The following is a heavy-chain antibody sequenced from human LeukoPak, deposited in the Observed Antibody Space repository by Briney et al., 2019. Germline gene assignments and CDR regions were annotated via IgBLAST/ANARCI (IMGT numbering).Heavy chain of an antibody. CDR3: VRTDTTSFGYFDH. CDR2: IDRGGNSL. CDR1: GFTFSSYA. V-gene: IGHV3-7*01. D-gene: IGHD1-26*01. J-gene: IGHJ4*02. Sequence: PGGSLRLSCAASGFTFSSYAMHWVRQAPGKGLEWVANIDRGGNSLFYADSVRGRFTISRDNVKNSLYLHMNSLRAEDTAVYYCVRTDTTSFGYFDHWGRGTLVTVSS.